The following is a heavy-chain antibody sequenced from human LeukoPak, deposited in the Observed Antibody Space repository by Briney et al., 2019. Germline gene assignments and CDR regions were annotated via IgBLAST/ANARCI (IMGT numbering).Heavy chain of an antibody. CDR1: GFTFSNSP. D-gene: IGHD3-22*01. CDR2: IKQDGSEK. J-gene: IGHJ5*02. CDR3: ARDVSGYFP. Sequence: GRSLRLSCAASGFTFSNSPMHWVRQAPGKGLEWVANIKQDGSEKYYLDSVKGRFTISRDNAENSLYLQMNNLRADDTAVYYCARDVSGYFPWGQGTLVTVSS. V-gene: IGHV3-7*01.